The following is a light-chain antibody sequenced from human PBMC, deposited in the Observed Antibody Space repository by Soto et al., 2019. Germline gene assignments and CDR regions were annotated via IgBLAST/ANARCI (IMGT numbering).Light chain of an antibody. CDR3: CSYAGRYIYV. Sequence: QPVLTQPRPVSGSPGQSVTISCTVTNSDVGTYSYVSWHQQHPGKAPQLMIYDVSKRPSGVADRLSGSKSGNTASLTISGLQAEDEADYYCCSYAGRYIYVFGTGTKVTVL. CDR2: DVS. CDR1: NSDVGTYSY. V-gene: IGLV2-11*01. J-gene: IGLJ1*01.